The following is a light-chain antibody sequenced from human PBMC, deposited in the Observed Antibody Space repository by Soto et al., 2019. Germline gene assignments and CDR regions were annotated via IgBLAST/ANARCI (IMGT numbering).Light chain of an antibody. CDR3: QQYDNWPLT. Sequence: EILMTQSPATLSVSTGERATLSCRASQSVDSNLAWYQQKPGQAPRLLIFGASTRATGIPARFSGSGSGTDFTLTISSLQSEDFGVYFCQQYDNWPLTFGGGTKVDIK. CDR2: GAS. CDR1: QSVDSN. J-gene: IGKJ4*01. V-gene: IGKV3D-15*01.